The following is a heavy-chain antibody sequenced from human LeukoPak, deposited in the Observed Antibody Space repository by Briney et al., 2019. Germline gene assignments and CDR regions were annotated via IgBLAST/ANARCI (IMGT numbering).Heavy chain of an antibody. D-gene: IGHD2-2*02. CDR3: ARDKFVVVPAAIPYDAFDI. CDR2: ISSNGGST. CDR1: GFTFSSHA. Sequence: PGGSLRLSCAASGFTFSSHAMHWVRQAPGKGLEYVSAISSNGGSTYYANSVKGRFTISRDNSKNTLYLQMGSLRAEDMAVYYCARDKFVVVPAAIPYDAFDIWGQGTMVTVSS. J-gene: IGHJ3*02. V-gene: IGHV3-64*01.